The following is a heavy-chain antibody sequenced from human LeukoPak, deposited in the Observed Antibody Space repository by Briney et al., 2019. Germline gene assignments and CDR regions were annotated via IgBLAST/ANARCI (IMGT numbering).Heavy chain of an antibody. CDR3: ARGMDYDFWSGYYPFDY. J-gene: IGHJ4*02. Sequence: PGGSLRLSCAASGFTFDDYAMHWVRQAPGKGLEWVSGISWNSGSIGYADSVKGRFTISRDNAKNTLYLQMNSLRAEDTAVYYCARGMDYDFWSGYYPFDYWGQGTLVTVSS. D-gene: IGHD3-3*01. V-gene: IGHV3-9*01. CDR2: ISWNSGSI. CDR1: GFTFDDYA.